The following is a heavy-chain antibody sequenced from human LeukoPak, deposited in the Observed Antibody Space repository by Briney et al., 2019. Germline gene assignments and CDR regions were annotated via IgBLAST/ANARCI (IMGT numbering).Heavy chain of an antibody. V-gene: IGHV1-69*13. CDR3: ARGARRFLEWLLGDYYYYMDV. CDR1: GGTFSSYA. Sequence: SVKVSCKASGGTFSSYAISWVRQAPGQGLEWMGGIIPIFGAANYAQKFQGRVTITADESTSTAYMELSSLRSEDTAVYYCARGARRFLEWLLGDYYYYMDVWGRGTTVTVSS. D-gene: IGHD3-3*01. CDR2: IIPIFGAA. J-gene: IGHJ6*03.